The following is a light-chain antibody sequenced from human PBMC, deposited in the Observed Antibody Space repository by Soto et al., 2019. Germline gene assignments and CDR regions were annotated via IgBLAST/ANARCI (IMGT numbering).Light chain of an antibody. CDR1: QSVSSY. CDR2: DAS. V-gene: IGKV3-11*01. Sequence: EIVLTQSPATLSLSPGERATVSCRASQSVSSYLAWYQQKPGQAPRLLIYDASNRVTGIPARISGSGSGTDFTLTISSLEPEDFAVYYCQQRSTWPWAFGQGTKVEIK. J-gene: IGKJ1*01. CDR3: QQRSTWPWA.